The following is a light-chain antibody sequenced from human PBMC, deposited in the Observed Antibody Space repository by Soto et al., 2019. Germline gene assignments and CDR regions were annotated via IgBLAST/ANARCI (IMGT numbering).Light chain of an antibody. J-gene: IGKJ3*01. CDR2: GAS. CDR3: HQYNNWPPVT. V-gene: IGKV3-15*01. CDR1: QSVSTN. Sequence: EIVMTQSPATLSVSPGERATLSCRASQSVSTNLAWYQQKPGQDPRLLIYGASTRATCIPARFSGSGSGTEFTLTISSLQSEDFAIDYCHQYNNWPPVTFGPGTKVDIK.